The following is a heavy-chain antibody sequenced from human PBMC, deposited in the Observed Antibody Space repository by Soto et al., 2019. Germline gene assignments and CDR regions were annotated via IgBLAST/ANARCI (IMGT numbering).Heavy chain of an antibody. D-gene: IGHD3-10*01. Sequence: SETLSLTCAVSGVSLTSGNWWTWVRQSPQRGLEYIGEIFHDGTANYYPSFERRVAMSVDTSRNQFSLKLTSVTAADTAVYFCARLVYDTRLNYMYFDFWGPGTLVTGSS. J-gene: IGHJ4*02. CDR2: IFHDGTA. V-gene: IGHV4-4*02. CDR1: GVSLTSGNW. CDR3: ARLVYDTRLNYMYFDF.